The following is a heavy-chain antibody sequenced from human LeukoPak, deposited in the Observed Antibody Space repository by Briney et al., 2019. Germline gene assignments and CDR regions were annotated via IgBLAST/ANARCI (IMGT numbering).Heavy chain of an antibody. CDR2: ISPRGDIT. V-gene: IGHV3-23*01. Sequence: GGSLRLSCAASGFSFRSHGMNWVRQAPGKGLEWVSGISPRGDITYYKDSVGGRFTISRDNFKNTVSLQLNSLRAEDTAMYYCAKDDDWGRFNHWGQGTLVTVSS. CDR3: AKDDDWGRFNH. D-gene: IGHD3-16*01. CDR1: GFSFRSHG. J-gene: IGHJ1*01.